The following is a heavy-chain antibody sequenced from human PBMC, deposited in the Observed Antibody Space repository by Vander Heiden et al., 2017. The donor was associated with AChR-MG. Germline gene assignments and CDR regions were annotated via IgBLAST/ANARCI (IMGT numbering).Heavy chain of an antibody. CDR3: AREVNYYDSSGYHLRAFDI. CDR2: IIPIFGTA. V-gene: IGHV1-69*01. Sequence: QVQLVQSGAEVKKPGSSVKVSCKASGGTFSSYAISWVRQAPGQGLEWMGGIIPIFGTANYAQKFQGRATITADESTSTAYMELSSLRSEDTAVYYCAREVNYYDSSGYHLRAFDIWGQGTMVTVSS. J-gene: IGHJ3*02. D-gene: IGHD3-22*01. CDR1: GGTFSSYA.